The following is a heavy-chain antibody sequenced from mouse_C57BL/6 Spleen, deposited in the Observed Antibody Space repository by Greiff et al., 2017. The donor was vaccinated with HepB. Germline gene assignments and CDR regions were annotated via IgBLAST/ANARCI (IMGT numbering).Heavy chain of an antibody. CDR2: ISGGGGNT. V-gene: IGHV5-9*04. CDR3: ARLGGGPFAY. Sequence: EVQVVESGGGLVKPGGSLKLSCAASGFTFSSYTMSWVRQTPEKRLEWVATISGGGGNTYYPDSVKGRFTISGDNAENTRYMQMSSLRSEDSAVYYCARLGGGPFAYWGQGTLVTVSA. D-gene: IGHD1-1*02. J-gene: IGHJ3*01. CDR1: GFTFSSYT.